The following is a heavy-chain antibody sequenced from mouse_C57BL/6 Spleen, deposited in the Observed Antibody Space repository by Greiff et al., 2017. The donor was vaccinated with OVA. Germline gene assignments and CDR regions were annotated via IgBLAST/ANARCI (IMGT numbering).Heavy chain of an antibody. V-gene: IGHV1-53*01. CDR3: ARGDGYLYYFDY. J-gene: IGHJ2*01. CDR2: FNPSNGGT. D-gene: IGHD2-3*01. Sequence: QVQLQQPGTALVKPGASVKLSCKASGYTFTSYWTHWVKQRPGQGLEWIGNFNPSNGGTNYNEKFKSKATLTVDKSSSTAYMQLSSLTSEDSAVYYCARGDGYLYYFDYWGQGTTLTVSS. CDR1: GYTFTSYW.